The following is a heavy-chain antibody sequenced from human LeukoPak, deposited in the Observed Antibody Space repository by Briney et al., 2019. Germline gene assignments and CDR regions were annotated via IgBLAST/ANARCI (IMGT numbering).Heavy chain of an antibody. V-gene: IGHV3-21*01. CDR2: ISSSSSYI. J-gene: IGHJ6*02. CDR3: ARDMNRGYYYGMDV. D-gene: IGHD1/OR15-1a*01. CDR1: GFTFSSYS. Sequence: GGSLRLSCAASGFTFSSYSMNWARQAPGKGLEWVSSISSSSSYIYYADSVKGRFTISRDNAKNSLYLRMNSLRAEDTAVYYCARDMNRGYYYGMDVWGQGTTVTVSS.